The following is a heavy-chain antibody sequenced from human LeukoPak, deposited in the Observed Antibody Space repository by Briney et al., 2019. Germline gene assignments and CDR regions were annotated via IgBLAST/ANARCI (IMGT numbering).Heavy chain of an antibody. Sequence: PSETLSLTCTVSGGSISSYYWSWIRQPPGKGLEWIGYIYYSGSTNYNPSLKSRVTISVDTSKNQFSLKLSSVTAADTAVYYCARVGATLPTREIDYWGQGTLVTVSS. CDR1: GGSISSYY. V-gene: IGHV4-59*01. D-gene: IGHD1-26*01. J-gene: IGHJ4*02. CDR3: ARVGATLPTREIDY. CDR2: IYYSGST.